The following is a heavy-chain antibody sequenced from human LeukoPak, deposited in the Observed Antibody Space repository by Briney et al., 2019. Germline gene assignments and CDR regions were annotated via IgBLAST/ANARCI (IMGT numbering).Heavy chain of an antibody. V-gene: IGHV3-7*01. J-gene: IGHJ4*02. CDR1: GFTFSSYW. CDR2: IKQDGSEE. Sequence: GGSLRLSCAASGFTFSSYWMSWVRQAPGKGLEWVANIKQDGSEENFVDSVKGRFNISRDNSQNTVTLQMNNLRVDDTAIYYCAKLAWNDGSYYFDYWGQGTLVTVSS. CDR3: AKLAWNDGSYYFDY. D-gene: IGHD1-1*01.